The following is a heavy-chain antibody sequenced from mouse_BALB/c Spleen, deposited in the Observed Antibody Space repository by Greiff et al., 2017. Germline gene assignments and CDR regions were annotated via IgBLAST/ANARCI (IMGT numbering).Heavy chain of an antibody. CDR2: ISYDGSN. Sequence: DVHLVESGPGLVKPSQSLSLTCSVTGYSITSGYYWNWIRQFPGNKLEWMGYISYDGSNNYNPSLKNRISITRDTSKNQFFLKLNSVTTEDTATYYCARVGYGGGFDYWGQGTTLTVSS. D-gene: IGHD2-2*01. V-gene: IGHV3-6*02. CDR1: GYSITSGYY. CDR3: ARVGYGGGFDY. J-gene: IGHJ2*01.